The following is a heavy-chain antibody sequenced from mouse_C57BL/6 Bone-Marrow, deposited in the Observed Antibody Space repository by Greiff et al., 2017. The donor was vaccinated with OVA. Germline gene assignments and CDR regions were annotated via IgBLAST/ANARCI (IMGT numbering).Heavy chain of an antibody. Sequence: VQLQESGAELVRPGTSVKMSCKASGYTFTNYWIGWAKQRPGHGLEWIGDIYPGGGYTNYNEKFKGKATLTADKSSSTAYMQFSSLTSEDSAIYYCARSNWDDYFDYWGQGTTLTVSS. D-gene: IGHD4-1*01. CDR2: IYPGGGYT. J-gene: IGHJ2*01. CDR3: ARSNWDDYFDY. V-gene: IGHV1-63*01. CDR1: GYTFTNYW.